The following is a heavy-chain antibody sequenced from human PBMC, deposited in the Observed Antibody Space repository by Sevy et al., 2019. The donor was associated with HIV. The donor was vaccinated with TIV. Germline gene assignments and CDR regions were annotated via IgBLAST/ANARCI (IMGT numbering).Heavy chain of an antibody. CDR2: IRYDGSIK. J-gene: IGHJ3*01. CDR1: GFTFSRYG. D-gene: IGHD3-10*01. CDR3: AKGLGMVQGALLSDDV. Sequence: GESLKISCAASGFTFSRYGMHWVRQAPGKGLEWVAFIRYDGSIKYYAESVKGRFIIPRDNSKDTLYLQMNSLRGDDTSLYYCAKGLGMVQGALLSDDVWGQGTMVTVSS. V-gene: IGHV3-30*02.